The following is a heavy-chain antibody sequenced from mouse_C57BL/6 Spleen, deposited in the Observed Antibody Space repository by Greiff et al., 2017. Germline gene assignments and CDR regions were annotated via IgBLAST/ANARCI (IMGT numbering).Heavy chain of an antibody. Sequence: QVQLKQPGAELVKPGASVKLSCKASGYTFTSYWMHWVKQRPGQGLEWIGMIHPNSGSTKYNEKFKSKATLTVDKSSSTAYMQLSSLTSEDSAVYYCARGTTVVATEDLDYWGQGTTLTVSS. D-gene: IGHD1-1*01. CDR1: GYTFTSYW. CDR2: IHPNSGST. J-gene: IGHJ2*01. V-gene: IGHV1-64*01. CDR3: ARGTTVVATEDLDY.